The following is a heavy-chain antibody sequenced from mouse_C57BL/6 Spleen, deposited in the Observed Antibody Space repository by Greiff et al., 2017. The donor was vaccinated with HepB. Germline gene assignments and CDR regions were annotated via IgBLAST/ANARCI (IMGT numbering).Heavy chain of an antibody. J-gene: IGHJ4*01. CDR3: AKNDGNYPYYAMDY. CDR1: GFSLTSYG. CDR2: IWRGGST. D-gene: IGHD2-1*01. V-gene: IGHV2-5*01. Sequence: VQLQQSGPGLVQPSQSLSITCTVSGFSLTSYGVHWVRQSPGKGLEWLGVIWRGGSTDYNAAFMSRLSITKDNSKSQVFFKMNSLQADDTAIYYCAKNDGNYPYYAMDYWGQGTSVTVSS.